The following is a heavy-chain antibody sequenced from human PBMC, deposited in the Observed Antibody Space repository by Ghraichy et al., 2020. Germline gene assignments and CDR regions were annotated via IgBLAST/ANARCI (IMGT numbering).Heavy chain of an antibody. CDR3: VKDFSEWFYYGMDF. J-gene: IGHJ6*02. CDR2: ISGSGRST. V-gene: IGHV3-23*01. D-gene: IGHD3-3*01. CDR1: GFTFSNYA. Sequence: GGSLRLSCVGSGFTFSNYAMTWVRQAPGKGLQWVSSISGSGRSTYYADSVKGRFTISRDNSKNMLHLQMNSLRAEDTAVYFCVKDFSEWFYYGMDFWGQGTTVTVSS.